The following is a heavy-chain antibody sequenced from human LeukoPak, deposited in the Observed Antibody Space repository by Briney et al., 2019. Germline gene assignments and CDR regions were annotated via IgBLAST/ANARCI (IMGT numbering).Heavy chain of an antibody. J-gene: IGHJ6*03. Sequence: GGSLRLSCAASGFTFSSYGMHWVRQAPGKGLEWVAVIWYDGSNKYYADSVKGRLTISRDNSKNTLYLQMNSLGAEDTAVYYCAKDTKDYYYMDVWGKGTTVTVSS. V-gene: IGHV3-33*06. CDR3: AKDTKDYYYMDV. D-gene: IGHD2-15*01. CDR2: IWYDGSNK. CDR1: GFTFSSYG.